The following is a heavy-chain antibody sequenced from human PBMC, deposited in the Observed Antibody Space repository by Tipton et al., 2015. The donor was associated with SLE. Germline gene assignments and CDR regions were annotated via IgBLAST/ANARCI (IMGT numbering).Heavy chain of an antibody. D-gene: IGHD6-19*01. CDR1: GGSISSLY. CDR3: AGGLVVAGTRDY. CDR2: VFYTGST. V-gene: IGHV4-59*11. J-gene: IGHJ4*02. Sequence: TLSLTCTFSGGSISSLYWNWIRQPPGKGLEWIGYVFYTGSTKYNPSLDSRVTISVDTSKNQFSLKLGSVTAADTAIYYCAGGLVVAGTRDYWGQGTLVTVSS.